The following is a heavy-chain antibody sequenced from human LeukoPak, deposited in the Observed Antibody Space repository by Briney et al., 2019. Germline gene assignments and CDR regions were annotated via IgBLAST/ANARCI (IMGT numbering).Heavy chain of an antibody. CDR1: GFTFSNYG. Sequence: GGSLRLSCAASGFTFSNYGMSWVRQAPGKGLEWVSSISSSSSYIYYADSVKGRFTISRDNAKNSLYLQMNSLRAEDTAVYYCARDNTVGWVFDYWGQGTLVTVSS. CDR3: ARDNTVGWVFDY. J-gene: IGHJ4*02. V-gene: IGHV3-21*01. CDR2: ISSSSSYI. D-gene: IGHD2-15*01.